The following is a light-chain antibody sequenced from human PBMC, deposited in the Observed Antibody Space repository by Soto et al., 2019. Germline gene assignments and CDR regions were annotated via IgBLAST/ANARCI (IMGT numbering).Light chain of an antibody. CDR1: HDISNY. Sequence: DIQMTQPPSSLSASVGDRVTITCQASHDISNYVSWYQQKPGKVPKLLINDASNLETGVPSRFSGRGSGTDFSFTISSLQPEDIATYYCQQYDNLPLTFGGGTKVEMK. CDR3: QQYDNLPLT. J-gene: IGKJ4*01. CDR2: DAS. V-gene: IGKV1-33*01.